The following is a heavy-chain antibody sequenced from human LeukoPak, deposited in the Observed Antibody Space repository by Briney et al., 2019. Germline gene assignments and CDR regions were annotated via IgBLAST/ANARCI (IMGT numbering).Heavy chain of an antibody. CDR1: GFTVSSNS. D-gene: IGHD3-16*01. J-gene: IGHJ4*02. CDR3: ARRAGAYTHPYDY. CDR2: IYSAGSI. Sequence: GGSLRLSCTVSGFTVSSNSMSWVRQAPGKGLEWVSFIYSAGSIYYSDSVRGRFTISIDNSKNTLYLQMNSLRAEDTAVYYCARRAGAYTHPYDYWGQGTLVTVSS. V-gene: IGHV3-53*01.